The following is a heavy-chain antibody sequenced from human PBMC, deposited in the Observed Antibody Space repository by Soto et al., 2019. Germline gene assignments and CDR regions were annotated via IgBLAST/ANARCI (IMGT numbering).Heavy chain of an antibody. V-gene: IGHV4-59*01. CDR2: IYYSGST. Sequence: QVQLQESGPGLVKPSETLSLTCTVSGGSISSYYWSWIRQPPGKGLEWIGYIYYSGSTNYNPSLKSRVTISVDTSKNQFSLKLSSVTAADTAVYYCARELRPVADYGDYGPRRDNWFDPWGQGTLVTVSS. CDR1: GGSISSYY. CDR3: ARELRPVADYGDYGPRRDNWFDP. D-gene: IGHD4-17*01. J-gene: IGHJ5*02.